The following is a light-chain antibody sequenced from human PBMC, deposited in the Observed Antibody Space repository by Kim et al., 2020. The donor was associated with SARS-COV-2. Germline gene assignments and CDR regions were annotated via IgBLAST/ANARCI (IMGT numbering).Light chain of an antibody. CDR1: QSVSSNH. V-gene: IGKV3-20*01. J-gene: IGKJ3*01. Sequence: DIVLTQSPGTLSLSPGEGATLSCRASQSVSSNHLAWYQQKPGQAPRVLIYGTSNRPTGIPDRFSGSGSGTDFTLTISRLEPEDFAVYFCQQYGNSHLVTFGPRSKVGIK. CDR3: QQYGNSHLVT. CDR2: GTS.